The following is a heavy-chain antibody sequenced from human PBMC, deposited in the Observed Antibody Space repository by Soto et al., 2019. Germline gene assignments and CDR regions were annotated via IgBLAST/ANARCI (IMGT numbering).Heavy chain of an antibody. CDR3: TTAHPWGY. Sequence: EVQLVESGGGLVKPGGSLRLSCAASGFTVNNAWMNWVRQAPGKGLEWVGRIKSKTDGGTTDYAAPVQGRFTISRDHSENTLYLQMNSLKSEDTAVYYCTTAHPWGYWGQGTLVTVSS. J-gene: IGHJ4*02. D-gene: IGHD1-26*01. V-gene: IGHV3-15*07. CDR1: GFTVNNAW. CDR2: IKSKTDGGTT.